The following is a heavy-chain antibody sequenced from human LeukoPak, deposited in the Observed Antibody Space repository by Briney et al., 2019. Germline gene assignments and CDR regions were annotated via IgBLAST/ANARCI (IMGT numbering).Heavy chain of an antibody. CDR1: GFTFRIHS. J-gene: IGHJ4*02. CDR3: AKDATPGNSVYDHFDY. Sequence: GSLRLSCAPSGFTFRIHSMSWVRQAPGKGLEWVSTIGSGDDLHYADSVKGRFTVSRDDPQNTLYLQMNSLRAEDAAIYYCAKDATPGNSVYDHFDYWGQGTLVTVSS. CDR2: IGSGDDL. D-gene: IGHD5/OR15-5a*01. V-gene: IGHV3-23*01.